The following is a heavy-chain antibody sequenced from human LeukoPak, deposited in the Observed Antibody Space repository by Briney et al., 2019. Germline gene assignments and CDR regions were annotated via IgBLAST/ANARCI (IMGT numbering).Heavy chain of an antibody. CDR2: ISSSGSTI. CDR1: GFTFSDYY. CDR3: AREVYYDILTGYHGPLFDY. V-gene: IGHV3-11*04. D-gene: IGHD3-9*01. J-gene: IGHJ4*02. Sequence: GGSLRLSCAASGFTFSDYYMSWIRQAPGKGLEWVSYISSSGSTIYYADSVKGRFTISRDNAKNSLYLQMNSLRAEDTAVYYCAREVYYDILTGYHGPLFDYWGQGTLVTVSS.